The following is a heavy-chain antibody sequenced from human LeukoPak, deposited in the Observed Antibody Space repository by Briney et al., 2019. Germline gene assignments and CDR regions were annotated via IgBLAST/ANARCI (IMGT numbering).Heavy chain of an antibody. CDR2: ITSSSSYI. Sequence: GGSLRLSCPASGFTFSSYSMNWVRQAPGKGLEWVSSITSSSSYIYYADSVKGRFNISRDNAKNSLYLQMNSLRAEDTAVYYCARDLGSSSWYFDYWGQGTLVTVSS. CDR3: ARDLGSSSWYFDY. J-gene: IGHJ4*02. V-gene: IGHV3-21*01. CDR1: GFTFSSYS. D-gene: IGHD6-13*01.